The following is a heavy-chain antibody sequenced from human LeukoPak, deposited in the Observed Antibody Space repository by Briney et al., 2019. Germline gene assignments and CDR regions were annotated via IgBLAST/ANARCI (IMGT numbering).Heavy chain of an antibody. D-gene: IGHD1-1*01. CDR3: TTGTNWFDP. CDR1: GGSISSSSYY. CDR2: IYYSGST. Sequence: PSGTLSLTCTVSGGSISSSSYYWGWIRQPPGKGLEWIGTIYYSGSTYYNPSLKSRVTISVDTSKNQFSLKLSSVTAADTAVYYCTTGTNWFDPWGQGTLVTVSS. J-gene: IGHJ5*02. V-gene: IGHV4-39*07.